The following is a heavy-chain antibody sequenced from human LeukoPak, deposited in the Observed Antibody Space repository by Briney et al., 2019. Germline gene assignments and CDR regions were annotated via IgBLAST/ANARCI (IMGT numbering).Heavy chain of an antibody. CDR3: ARDIGSGWYWIGGNY. Sequence: ASVTVSCKASGYTFTDYYMHWVRQAPGQGLEWMGWIAPHSGDTNYAQKFQGRVTMTRDTSISTAHMELSRLKSDDTAVYYCARDIGSGWYWIGGNYWGQGTLVTVSS. CDR1: GYTFTDYY. CDR2: IAPHSGDT. J-gene: IGHJ4*02. V-gene: IGHV1-2*02. D-gene: IGHD6-19*01.